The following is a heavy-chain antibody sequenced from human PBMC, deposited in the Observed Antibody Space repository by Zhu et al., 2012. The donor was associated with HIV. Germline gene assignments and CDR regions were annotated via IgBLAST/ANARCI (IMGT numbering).Heavy chain of an antibody. CDR1: GYSINNGYY. CDR3: ARPQGYGSGTYYNLVAFDI. Sequence: QVQLQESGPGLVKPSETLSLTCDVSGYSINNGYYWGWIRQPPGKGLKWIGTISHSGSSYYNPSLRSRVTISVDTSKNQFSLKLRSVTAADTAVYYCARPQGYGSGTYYNLVAFDIWGQGTMVNRLF. CDR2: ISHSGSS. D-gene: IGHD3-10*01. J-gene: IGHJ3*02. V-gene: IGHV4-38-2*01.